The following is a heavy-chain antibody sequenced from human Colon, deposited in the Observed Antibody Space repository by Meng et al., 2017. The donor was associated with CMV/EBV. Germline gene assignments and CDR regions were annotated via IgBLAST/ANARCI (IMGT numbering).Heavy chain of an antibody. CDR2: IRSKAYGGTK. V-gene: IGHV3-49*04. D-gene: IGHD3-9*01. J-gene: IGHJ6*02. CDR3: TRVGLRYNYYGMDV. CDR1: GFSIGGYA. Sequence: TLSLSCTVSGFSIGGYALSWVRQAPGKGLEGVGFIRSKAYGGTKEYAASVKGRFTIPRNDSKSIAYLQMNSLKTEDTAVYYCTRVGLRYNYYGMDVWGQGTTVTVSS.